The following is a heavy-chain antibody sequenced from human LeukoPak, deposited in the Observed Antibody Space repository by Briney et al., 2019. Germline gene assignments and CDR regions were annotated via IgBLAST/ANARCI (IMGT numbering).Heavy chain of an antibody. Sequence: GGSLRLSCAASGSTFDYYAMSWVRQAPGRGLDWVSTITDNGGRTYYADSVRGRFTSSRDNSKNTLYLHMNSLRAEDTARYYCANTRQSSGWSAGGDYWGQGTLVTVSS. D-gene: IGHD6-19*01. J-gene: IGHJ4*02. CDR2: ITDNGGRT. CDR3: ANTRQSSGWSAGGDY. V-gene: IGHV3-23*01. CDR1: GSTFDYYA.